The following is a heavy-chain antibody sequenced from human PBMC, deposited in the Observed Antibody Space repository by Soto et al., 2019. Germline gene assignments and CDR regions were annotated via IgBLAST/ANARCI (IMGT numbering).Heavy chain of an antibody. Sequence: AVKVPCKASRDTFTDYYVHWVRQSPGQGLEWMGWINANSGVTKFPQKFQGRVIMTRDTSIRTVYMELSRLTSDDTAVYYCARAGLTTLELATIYWGQGTQVTVSS. CDR3: ARAGLTTLELATIY. V-gene: IGHV1-2*02. D-gene: IGHD5-12*01. CDR1: RDTFTDYY. J-gene: IGHJ4*02. CDR2: INANSGVT.